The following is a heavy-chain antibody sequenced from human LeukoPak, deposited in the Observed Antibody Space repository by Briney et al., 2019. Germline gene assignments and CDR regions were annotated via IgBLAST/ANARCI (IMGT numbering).Heavy chain of an antibody. CDR3: AAGTAADY. V-gene: IGHV3-11*03. CDR1: GIPFSDYY. J-gene: IGHJ4*02. Sequence: PGGSLRLSCVVSGIPFSDYYMNWIRQAPGKGLEWISYISSSSSYTDYADSVKGRFTISRDNAQNALFLQMNSLRAEDTAVYYCAAGTAADYWGQGTLVTVSS. D-gene: IGHD6-13*01. CDR2: ISSSSSYT.